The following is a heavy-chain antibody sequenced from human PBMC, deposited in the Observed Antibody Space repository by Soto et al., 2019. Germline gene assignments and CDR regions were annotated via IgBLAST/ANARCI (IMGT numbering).Heavy chain of an antibody. V-gene: IGHV1-3*01. D-gene: IGHD1-26*01. CDR2: INAGNGNT. CDR1: GYTFTSYA. Sequence: ASVKVSCKASGYTFTSYAMHWVRQAPGQRLEWMGWINAGNGNTKYSQKFQGRVTITRDTSASTAYMELSSLRSEDTAVYYCARDDSGFSGSHYIDYFHYRGQGALVTVSS. J-gene: IGHJ4*02. CDR3: ARDDSGFSGSHYIDYFHY.